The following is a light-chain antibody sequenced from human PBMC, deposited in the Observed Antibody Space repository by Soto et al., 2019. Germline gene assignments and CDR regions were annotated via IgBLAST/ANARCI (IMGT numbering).Light chain of an antibody. CDR2: EVS. J-gene: IGLJ1*01. V-gene: IGLV2-23*02. CDR3: CSYAGSSFS. Sequence: QSALTQPASVYGSPGRSITISCTGTSSDVGSYNLVSWYQQHPGKAPKLMIYEVSKRPSGVSNRFSGSKSGNTASLTISGLQAEDEADYYCCSYAGSSFSFGTGTKV. CDR1: SSDVGSYNL.